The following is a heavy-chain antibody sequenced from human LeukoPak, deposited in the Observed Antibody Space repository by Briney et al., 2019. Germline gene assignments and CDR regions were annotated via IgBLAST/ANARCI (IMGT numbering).Heavy chain of an antibody. CDR2: INHSGST. CDR3: ARGAYCGGDCYPAHYYYYYYMDV. J-gene: IGHJ6*03. Sequence: SETLSLTCTVSSGSISSTTYYWGWIRQPPGKGLEWIGEINHSGSTNYNPSLKSRVTISVDTSKNQFSLKLSSVTAADTAVYYCARGAYCGGDCYPAHYYYYYYMDVWGKGTTVTVSS. V-gene: IGHV4-39*07. CDR1: SGSISSTTYY. D-gene: IGHD2-21*01.